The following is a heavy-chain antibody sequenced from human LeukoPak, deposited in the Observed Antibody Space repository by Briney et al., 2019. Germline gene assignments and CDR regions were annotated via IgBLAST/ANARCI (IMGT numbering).Heavy chain of an antibody. CDR2: IYHSGST. J-gene: IGHJ4*02. Sequence: PSETLSLTCAVSGGSISSSNWWSWVRQPPGKGLEWIGEIYHSGSTNYNPSLKSRVTISVDKSKNQFSLKLSSVTAADTAVYYCATTYYYGSGSVYYWGQGTLVTVSS. CDR3: ATTYYYGSGSVYY. V-gene: IGHV4-4*02. D-gene: IGHD3-10*01. CDR1: GGSISSSNW.